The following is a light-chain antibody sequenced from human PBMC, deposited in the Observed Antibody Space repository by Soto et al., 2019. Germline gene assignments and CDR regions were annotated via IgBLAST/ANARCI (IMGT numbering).Light chain of an antibody. CDR2: EVS. J-gene: IGLJ3*02. CDR1: SSDGGGYNY. CDR3: SSYGGSSHWV. V-gene: IGLV2-8*01. Sequence: QSVLTQPPSASGSPGPSVAISCTGTSSDGGGYNYFSWYQHHPGKPPKLMIYEVSRRASGVSDRFSGSKSGNTASLTVSGLQAEDEADYYCSSYGGSSHWVFGGGTKLTVL.